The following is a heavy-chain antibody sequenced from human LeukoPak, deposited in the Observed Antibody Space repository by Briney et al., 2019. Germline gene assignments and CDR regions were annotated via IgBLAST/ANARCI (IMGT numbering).Heavy chain of an antibody. CDR2: IYHSGST. Sequence: SETLSLTCAVSGGSISSNHWWNWVRLPPGKGLEWIGEIYHSGSTNYNPSLKSRVTISVDKSKNQFSLKLSSVTAADTAVYYCARVGYYPDYYMDVWGKGTTVTVSS. V-gene: IGHV4-4*02. CDR3: ARVGYYPDYYMDV. CDR1: GGSISSNHW. J-gene: IGHJ6*03. D-gene: IGHD2-21*01.